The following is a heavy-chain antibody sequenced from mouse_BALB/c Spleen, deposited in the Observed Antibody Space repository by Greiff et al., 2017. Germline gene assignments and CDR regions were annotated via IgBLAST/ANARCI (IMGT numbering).Heavy chain of an antibody. CDR3: ASGGDGFYFDY. J-gene: IGHJ2*01. V-gene: IGHV5-9-3*01. CDR2: ISSGGSYT. Sequence: EVHLVESGGGLVKPGGSLKLSCAASGFTFSSYAMSWVRQTPEKRLEWVATISSGGSYTYYPDSVKGRFTISRDNAKNTLYLQMSSLRSEDTAMYYCASGGDGFYFDYWGQGTTLTVSS. D-gene: IGHD2-3*01. CDR1: GFTFSSYA.